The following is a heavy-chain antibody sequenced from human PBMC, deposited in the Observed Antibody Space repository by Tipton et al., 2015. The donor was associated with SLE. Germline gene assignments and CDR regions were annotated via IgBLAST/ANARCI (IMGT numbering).Heavy chain of an antibody. V-gene: IGHV3-7*01. D-gene: IGHD2-15*01. CDR3: VRYPLSAGWP. Sequence: SLRLSCAASGFNFGDSWMTWVRHSPEKGLEWVANIRDDGSERYYGESVKGRSTVSRDNAKNSLFLQMESLRVEDTAMYYCVRYPLSAGWPWGQGTLVTVSS. J-gene: IGHJ5*02. CDR2: IRDDGSER. CDR1: GFNFGDSW.